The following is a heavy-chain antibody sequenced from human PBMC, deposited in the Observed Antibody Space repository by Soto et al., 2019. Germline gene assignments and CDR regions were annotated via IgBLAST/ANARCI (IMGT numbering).Heavy chain of an antibody. J-gene: IGHJ6*02. D-gene: IGHD3-3*01. CDR2: IYPGDSDT. Sequence: EVQLVQSGAEVKKPGESLKISCKGSGYRFTNYWIGWVRQLPGKGLEWMGIIYPGDSDTRYSPSFQGQVTISADKSISTAYLQWSSLRASDTAIYYCARRSANSGTGMDVWGQGTAVTVSS. CDR1: GYRFTNYW. V-gene: IGHV5-51*01. CDR3: ARRSANSGTGMDV.